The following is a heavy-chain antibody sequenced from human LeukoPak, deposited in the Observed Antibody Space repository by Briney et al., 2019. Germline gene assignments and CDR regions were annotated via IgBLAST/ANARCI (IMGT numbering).Heavy chain of an antibody. V-gene: IGHV3-23*01. CDR3: ARWAPMVRGSPTSKNAFDI. J-gene: IGHJ3*02. D-gene: IGHD3-10*01. Sequence: GGTLRLSCAASGFTFSSHGINWVRQAPGKGLEWVSGISPSGSISYYADSVKGRFTISRDNSKNTVSLQMNRLRSDDTAVYYCARWAPMVRGSPTSKNAFDIWGQGTMVTVSS. CDR1: GFTFSSHG. CDR2: ISPSGSIS.